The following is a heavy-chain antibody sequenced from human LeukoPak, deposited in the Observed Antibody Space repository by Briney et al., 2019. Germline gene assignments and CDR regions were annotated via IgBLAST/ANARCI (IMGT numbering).Heavy chain of an antibody. J-gene: IGHJ4*02. V-gene: IGHV3-30*02. Sequence: PGGSLRLSCAASGFTFSSYGMHWVRQAPGKGLEWVAFIRYDGSNKYYADSVKGRFTISRDNSKNTLYLQMNSLRAEDTAAYYCAKEEYYYDSSSGFDYWGQGTLVTVSS. CDR2: IRYDGSNK. CDR3: AKEEYYYDSSSGFDY. CDR1: GFTFSSYG. D-gene: IGHD3-22*01.